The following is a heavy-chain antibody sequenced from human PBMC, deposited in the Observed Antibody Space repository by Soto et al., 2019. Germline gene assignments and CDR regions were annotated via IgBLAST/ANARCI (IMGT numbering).Heavy chain of an antibody. V-gene: IGHV3-23*01. J-gene: IGHJ4*02. D-gene: IGHD2-8*01. CDR2: ISGTGGNT. CDR3: ATGLSVVLIRYSDY. CDR1: GFTFSSYT. Sequence: PWGSLRRSCAASGFTFSSYTIMWVRQAPGRGLEWVSGISGTGGNTYYADSVKGRFTISRDNSKNTLYLQMHTLRAEDTAVYSCATGLSVVLIRYSDYWGQGALVTVSS.